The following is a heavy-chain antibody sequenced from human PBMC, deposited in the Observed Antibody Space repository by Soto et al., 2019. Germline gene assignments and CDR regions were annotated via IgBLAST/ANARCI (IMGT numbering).Heavy chain of an antibody. CDR3: DREVGATPSGSFDY. V-gene: IGHV4-4*02. Sequence: SETLSLTCAVSGGSISSSNWWSLVRQPPGKGLEWIGEIYHSGSTNYNPSLKSRVTISVDKSKNQFSLKLSSVTAADTAVYYCDREVGATPSGSFDYWGKGTLVTASS. J-gene: IGHJ4*02. CDR2: IYHSGST. CDR1: GGSISSSNW. D-gene: IGHD1-26*01.